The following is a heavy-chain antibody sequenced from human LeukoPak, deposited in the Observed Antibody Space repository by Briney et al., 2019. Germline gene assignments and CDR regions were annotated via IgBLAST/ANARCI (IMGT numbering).Heavy chain of an antibody. J-gene: IGHJ4*02. V-gene: IGHV3-9*01. CDR3: AKGHAYGLGESYLDF. CDR2: IIWNSGRI. D-gene: IGHD3-10*01. CDR1: GYTFDDYV. Sequence: GGSLRLSCEASGYTFDDYVMHWVRQAPGKGLGWVSAIIWNSGRIGYADYVKRRFTIHRDNEKNSLYLQMHSLRTEDTALYYCAKGHAYGLGESYLDFWGQGTLVSVSS.